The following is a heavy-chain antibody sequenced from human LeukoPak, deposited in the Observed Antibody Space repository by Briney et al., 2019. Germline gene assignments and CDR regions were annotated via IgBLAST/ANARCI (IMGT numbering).Heavy chain of an antibody. D-gene: IGHD5-18*01. CDR1: GFTFSNAW. Sequence: GGSLRLSCAASGFTFSNAWMSWVRQAPGKGLEWVGRIKSKTDGGTTDHAAPVKGRFTISRDDSKNTLYLQMNSLKTEDTAVYYCTTDFLQLGGGPSDWGQGTLVTVSS. J-gene: IGHJ4*02. V-gene: IGHV3-15*01. CDR2: IKSKTDGGTT. CDR3: TTDFLQLGGGPSD.